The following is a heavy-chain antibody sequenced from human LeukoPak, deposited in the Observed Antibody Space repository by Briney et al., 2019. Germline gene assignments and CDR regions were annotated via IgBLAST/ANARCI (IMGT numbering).Heavy chain of an antibody. D-gene: IGHD6-19*01. CDR3: ARHLGSGWFELKGFYFDY. V-gene: IGHV4-39*01. CDR1: GGSISSSSYY. CDR2: IYYSGST. Sequence: PSETLSLTCTVSGGSISSSSYYWGWIRQPPGKGLEWIGSIYYSGSTYYNPSLKSRVTISVDTSKNQFSLKLSSVTAADTAVYYRARHLGSGWFELKGFYFDYWGQGTLATVSS. J-gene: IGHJ4*02.